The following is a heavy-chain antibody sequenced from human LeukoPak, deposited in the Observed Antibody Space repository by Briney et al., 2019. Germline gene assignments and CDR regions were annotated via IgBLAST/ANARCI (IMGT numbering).Heavy chain of an antibody. V-gene: IGHV3-53*01. CDR3: ASWPQSSGWYPSVAFDI. CDR1: GFTVSSNY. J-gene: IGHJ3*02. Sequence: GESLRLSCAASGFTVSSNYMTWVRQAPGKGLEWVSFIYSGGSTYYADSVKGRFTISRDNSKNTLYLQMNSLRAEDTAVYYCASWPQSSGWYPSVAFDIWGQGTMVTVSS. D-gene: IGHD6-19*01. CDR2: IYSGGST.